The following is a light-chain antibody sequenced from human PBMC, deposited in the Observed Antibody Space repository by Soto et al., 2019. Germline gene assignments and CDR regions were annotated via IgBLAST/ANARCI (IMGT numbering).Light chain of an antibody. Sequence: EIVLTQSPGTLSLSPGERATLSCRASQRVSSTYLAWYQQKPGQAPRLLIYGASSRATGIRDRFSGSASGTDFTLTINRLEPEDFAIYYCQQYGDTRTFGQGTKLEIK. CDR3: QQYGDTRT. CDR1: QRVSSTY. CDR2: GAS. V-gene: IGKV3-20*01. J-gene: IGKJ2*01.